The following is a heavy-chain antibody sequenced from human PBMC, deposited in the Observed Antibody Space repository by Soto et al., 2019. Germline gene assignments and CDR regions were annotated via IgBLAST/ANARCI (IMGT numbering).Heavy chain of an antibody. J-gene: IGHJ4*02. CDR3: ARDSSPYYDILSGYSSPGY. Sequence: QVQLVQSGAEVKKPGSSVKVSCKASGGTFSSYTISWVRQAPGQGLEWMGRIIPILGIANYAQKFQGRATITADKSTSPAYMEPSSLRSEDTAVYYCARDSSPYYDILSGYSSPGYWGQGPLVTVSS. V-gene: IGHV1-69*08. CDR2: IIPILGIA. D-gene: IGHD3-9*01. CDR1: GGTFSSYT.